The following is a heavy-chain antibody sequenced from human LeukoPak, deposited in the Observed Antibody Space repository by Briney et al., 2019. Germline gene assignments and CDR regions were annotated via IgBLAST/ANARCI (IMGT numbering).Heavy chain of an antibody. V-gene: IGHV1-8*01. CDR1: GYTFTGYD. Sequence: GASVKVSCKTSGYTFTGYDMNWVRQAPGQGLEWMGWMNSNSGDTHFAQKFQGRLTMTRNTSKNTPFMELSSLRSEDAAVYYCARGEYSSSWYPFDYWGQGSLVTASS. CDR3: ARGEYSSSWYPFDY. J-gene: IGHJ4*02. D-gene: IGHD6-13*01. CDR2: MNSNSGDT.